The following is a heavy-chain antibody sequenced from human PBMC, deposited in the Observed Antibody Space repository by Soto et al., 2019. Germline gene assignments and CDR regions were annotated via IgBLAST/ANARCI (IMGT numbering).Heavy chain of an antibody. CDR2: IDYTGGYS. Sequence: GGSLRLSCAASGFTFSSYAMNWVRQAPGKGLEWVSTIDYTGGYSYYADSVKGRFTISRDNSQKTLDLQMNSLRAEDTAIYYCARGTGSRPYWGQGTLVTVAS. CDR3: ARGTGSRPY. CDR1: GFTFSSYA. J-gene: IGHJ4*02. V-gene: IGHV3-23*01. D-gene: IGHD1-26*01.